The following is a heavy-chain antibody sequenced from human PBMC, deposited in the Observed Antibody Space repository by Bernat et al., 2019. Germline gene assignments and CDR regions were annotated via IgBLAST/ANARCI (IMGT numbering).Heavy chain of an antibody. D-gene: IGHD1-26*01. V-gene: IGHV3-11*01. CDR1: GFTFSDYY. Sequence: CAASGFTFSDYYMSWILQAPGKGLEWVSYISSSGSTIYYADSVKGRFTISRANAKYSLYLHMNSLRAEVPAVYYCARVQPRPMTGSYASYYYYYGMDVW. J-gene: IGHJ6*01. CDR3: ARVQPRPMTGSYASYYYYYGMDV. CDR2: ISSSGSTI.